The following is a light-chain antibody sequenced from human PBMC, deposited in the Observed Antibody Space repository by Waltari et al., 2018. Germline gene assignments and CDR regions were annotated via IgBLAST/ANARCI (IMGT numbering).Light chain of an antibody. J-gene: IGLJ3*02. CDR2: SNN. CDR3: AAWDDSLNGLWV. V-gene: IGLV1-44*01. Sequence: QSVLTQPPSASGTPGQRVTIPCSGSSSNLGSNTVSWYQQLPRTAPKLLIYSNNQRPSGVPDRFSGSKSGTSASLAISGLQSDDEADYYCAAWDDSLNGLWVFGGGTKLTVL. CDR1: SSNLGSNT.